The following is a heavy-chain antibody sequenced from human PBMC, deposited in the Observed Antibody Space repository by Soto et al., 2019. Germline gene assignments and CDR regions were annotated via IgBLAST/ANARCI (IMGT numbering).Heavy chain of an antibody. CDR2: IYYSGST. J-gene: IGHJ6*03. CDR3: AILTPNPYYYMDV. Sequence: SETLSLTCTVSGGSISSYYWSWIRQPPGKGLEWIGYIYYSGSTNYNPSLKSRVTISVDTSKNQFSLKLSSVTAADTAVYYCAILTPNPYYYMDVWGKGTTVTVSS. V-gene: IGHV4-59*08. CDR1: GGSISSYY.